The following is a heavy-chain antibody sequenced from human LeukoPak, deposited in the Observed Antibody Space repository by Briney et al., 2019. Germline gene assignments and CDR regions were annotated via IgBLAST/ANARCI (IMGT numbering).Heavy chain of an antibody. CDR3: AKARAYCSSTSCYAPLYGMDV. V-gene: IGHV3-33*06. CDR2: IWYDGSNK. D-gene: IGHD2-2*01. CDR1: GFTFSSYG. Sequence: PGRSLRLSCAASGFTFSSYGMHWVRQAPGKGLEWVAVIWYDGSNKYYADSVKGRFTISRDNSKNTLYLQMNSLRAEDTAVYYCAKARAYCSSTSCYAPLYGMDVWGQGTTVTVSS. J-gene: IGHJ6*02.